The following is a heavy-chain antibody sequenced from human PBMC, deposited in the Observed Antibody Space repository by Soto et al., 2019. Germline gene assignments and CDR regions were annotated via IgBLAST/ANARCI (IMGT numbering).Heavy chain of an antibody. Sequence: PGGSLRLSCAASGFTFSSYAMSWVRQAPGKGLEWVSSISDNGGSTYYADSVKGRFTISRDNSKSTLYLQMNSLRAEDTAVYYCARQSVLRYFDWFTGAMDVWGQGTTVTV. V-gene: IGHV3-23*01. J-gene: IGHJ6*02. CDR3: ARQSVLRYFDWFTGAMDV. D-gene: IGHD3-9*01. CDR2: ISDNGGST. CDR1: GFTFSSYA.